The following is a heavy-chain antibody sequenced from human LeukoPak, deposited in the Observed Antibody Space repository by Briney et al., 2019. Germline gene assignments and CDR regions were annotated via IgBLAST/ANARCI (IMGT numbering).Heavy chain of an antibody. CDR3: ARGPYGWYYFDY. Sequence: ASVKVSCKAFGGTFSSYSISWVRQAPGQGLEWMGRIIPIFGTPNYAQKFQGRVTITTDESTSTAYMELSSLRSDDTAVYYCARGPYGWYYFDYWGQGTLVTVSS. J-gene: IGHJ4*02. CDR1: GGTFSSYS. V-gene: IGHV1-69*05. CDR2: IIPIFGTP. D-gene: IGHD6-19*01.